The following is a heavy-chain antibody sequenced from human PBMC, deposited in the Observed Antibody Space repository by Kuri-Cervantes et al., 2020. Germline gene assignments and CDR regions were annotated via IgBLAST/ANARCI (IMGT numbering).Heavy chain of an antibody. D-gene: IGHD6-19*01. CDR1: GFTFSSCA. V-gene: IGHV3-30*03. J-gene: IGHJ4*02. CDR3: ARGHNSSGWYYGY. CDR2: ISCDGSNE. Sequence: GGSLRLSCAASGFTFSSCAMHWARQAPGKGLEWVAIISCDGSNESHADSVKGRFTISRDNSKNTLYLQMNSLRAEDTAAYYCARGHNSSGWYYGYWGQGTLVTVSS.